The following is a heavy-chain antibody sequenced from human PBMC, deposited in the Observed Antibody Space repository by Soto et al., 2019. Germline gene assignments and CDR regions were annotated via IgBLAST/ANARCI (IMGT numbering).Heavy chain of an antibody. CDR1: GGSFSGYY. CDR3: ARRINRGYSFFDY. J-gene: IGHJ4*02. V-gene: IGHV4-34*01. CDR2: INHTGST. D-gene: IGHD1-1*01. Sequence: SETLSLTCAVYGGSFSGYYWSWIRQPPGKGLEWIGEINHTGSTNYNPSLKSRVTISVDTSKNQFSLKLSSVTAADTAVYYCARRINRGYSFFDYWGQGTLVTVSS.